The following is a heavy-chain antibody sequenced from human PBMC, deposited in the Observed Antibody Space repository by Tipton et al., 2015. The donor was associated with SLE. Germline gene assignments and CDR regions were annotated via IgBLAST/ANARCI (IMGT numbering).Heavy chain of an antibody. Sequence: GEALGRYSWSWIRQPPGKGLEWIGEINHSGSTNYNPSLKSRVTISVDTSKNQFSLKLSSVTAADTAVYYCAPIGPIYYYYYYMDVWGKGTTVTVSS. J-gene: IGHJ6*03. CDR2: INHSGST. CDR1: GEALGRYS. V-gene: IGHV4-34*01. CDR3: APIGPIYYYYYYMDV.